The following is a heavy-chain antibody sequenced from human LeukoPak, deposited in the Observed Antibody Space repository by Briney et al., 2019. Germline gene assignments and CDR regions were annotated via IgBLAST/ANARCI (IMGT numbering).Heavy chain of an antibody. CDR3: ARLYYYYGMDV. D-gene: IGHD3-16*01. V-gene: IGHV3-23*01. CDR1: GFTFSTYA. Sequence: PRGSLRLSCTASGFTFSTYAMAWVRQAPGKGLEWVSGIGNSGVKTYYADSVKGRFTISRDNSKNTLYLQMNSLRAEDTAVYYCARLYYYYGMDVWGQGTTVTVSS. CDR2: IGNSGVKT. J-gene: IGHJ6*02.